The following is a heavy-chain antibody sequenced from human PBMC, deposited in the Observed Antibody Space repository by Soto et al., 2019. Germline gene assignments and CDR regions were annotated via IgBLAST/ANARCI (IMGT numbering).Heavy chain of an antibody. CDR3: ARGNALDV. V-gene: IGHV6-1*01. CDR2: TYYRSKWFH. CDR1: GDSVSSDITS. J-gene: IGHJ3*01. D-gene: IGHD3-10*01. Sequence: PAQTLSLTCAISGDSVSSDITSWNWIRQSSSRGLEWLGRTYYRSKWFHDYAASVKSRITINPDTSKNQFSLELNSMTPEDTAVYYCARGNALDVWGQGT.